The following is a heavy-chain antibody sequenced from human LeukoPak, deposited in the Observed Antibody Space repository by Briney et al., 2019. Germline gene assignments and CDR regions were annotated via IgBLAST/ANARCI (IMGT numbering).Heavy chain of an antibody. CDR3: ARDSGRGDVTVAADFDY. V-gene: IGHV4-31*02. CDR1: GFTFSDYS. D-gene: IGHD4-23*01. CDR2: IYDSGST. Sequence: LRLSCAASGFTFSDYSMNWVRQAPGKGLEWIGYIYDSGSTYYNPSLKSRITISIDTSKNQFSLKLSSVTAADTAVYYCARDSGRGDVTVAADFDYWGQGTLVTVSS. J-gene: IGHJ4*02.